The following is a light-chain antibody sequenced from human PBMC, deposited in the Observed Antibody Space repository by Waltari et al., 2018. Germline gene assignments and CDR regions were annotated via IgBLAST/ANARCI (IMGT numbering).Light chain of an antibody. CDR3: QQTSSSPLT. CDR1: QSISSY. V-gene: IGKV1-39*01. J-gene: IGKJ3*01. Sequence: DIQMTQSPSSLSASVGDRVTITCRASQSISSYLNWYQQKPGKAPKLLIYGASSLRGGAPSRFSGSRSGTEFTLTISSLQPEDFASYYCQQTSSSPLTFGPGTKLDIK. CDR2: GAS.